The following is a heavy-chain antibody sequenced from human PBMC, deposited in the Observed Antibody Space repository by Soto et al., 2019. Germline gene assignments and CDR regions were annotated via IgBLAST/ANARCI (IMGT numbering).Heavy chain of an antibody. CDR3: AREDMNNWFDP. CDR1: GYTFTSYG. D-gene: IGHD2-15*01. J-gene: IGHJ5*02. Sequence: QVQLVQSGAEVKKPGASVKVSCKASGYTFTSYGISWVQQAPGQGLEWMGWISAHKGNTNYAQKLQDRVTMTTDTATSTAYMELRSLRSDDTAVYYCAREDMNNWFDPWGQGTLVTVSS. CDR2: ISAHKGNT. V-gene: IGHV1-18*01.